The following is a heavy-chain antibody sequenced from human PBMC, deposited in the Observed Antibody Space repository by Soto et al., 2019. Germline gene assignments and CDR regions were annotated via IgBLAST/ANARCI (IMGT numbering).Heavy chain of an antibody. V-gene: IGHV3-21*01. Sequence: EAQLVESGGGLVKPGGSLRLACAASGFTFSTYTLNWVRQAPGKGLEWVSSISTSGDSTYYEDSLRGRFTISRDNARASLYLQMGSLRVEDTAMYYCTRDGEPLWGQGTMVTVSS. CDR2: ISTSGDST. CDR1: GFTFSTYT. CDR3: TRDGEPL. J-gene: IGHJ3*01. D-gene: IGHD3-3*01.